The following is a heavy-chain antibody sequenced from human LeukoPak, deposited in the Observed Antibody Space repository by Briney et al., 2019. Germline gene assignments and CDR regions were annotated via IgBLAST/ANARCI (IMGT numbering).Heavy chain of an antibody. D-gene: IGHD1-1*01. V-gene: IGHV3-33*01. Sequence: GGSLRLSCAASEFTFTTYGMHWVRQAPGKGLEWVALIYYDGSNIYYADYVKGRFTISRDISKNTLYLQMDSLRAEDTAIYYCARDWKTNSFDYWGQGTLVTVSS. CDR2: IYYDGSNI. CDR3: ARDWKTNSFDY. CDR1: EFTFTTYG. J-gene: IGHJ4*02.